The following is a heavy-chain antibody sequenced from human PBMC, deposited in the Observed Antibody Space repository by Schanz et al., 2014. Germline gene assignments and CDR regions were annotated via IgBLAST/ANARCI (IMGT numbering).Heavy chain of an antibody. Sequence: QVQLVQSGSELKKPGASVKVSCKTSGYSFSTYAMNWVRQAPGQGLEWMGWINTKTGNPTYAQGFTGRFVFSLDTSVSTAYLQIIGLQAEDSAVFYCARGRGGNTGYEAADYWGQGTLVTVPS. D-gene: IGHD5-12*01. CDR1: GYSFSTYA. V-gene: IGHV7-4-1*02. CDR2: INTKTGNP. CDR3: ARGRGGNTGYEAADY. J-gene: IGHJ4*02.